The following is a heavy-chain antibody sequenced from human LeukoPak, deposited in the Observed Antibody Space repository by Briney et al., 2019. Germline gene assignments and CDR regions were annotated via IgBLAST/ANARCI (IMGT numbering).Heavy chain of an antibody. J-gene: IGHJ6*03. CDR2: IYHSGST. V-gene: IGHV4-38-2*02. Sequence: SETLSLTCTVSGGSISSYYWSWIRQPPGKGLEWIGSIYHSGSTYYNPSLKSRVTISVDTSKNQFSLKLSSVTAADTAMYYCARDLGSYGYNYMDVWGKGTTVTVSS. D-gene: IGHD3-16*01. CDR3: ARDLGSYGYNYMDV. CDR1: GGSISSYY.